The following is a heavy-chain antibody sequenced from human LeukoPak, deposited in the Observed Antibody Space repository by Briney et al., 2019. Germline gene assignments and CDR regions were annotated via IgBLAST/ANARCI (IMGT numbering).Heavy chain of an antibody. CDR3: AKQRVSNGYYYFDY. J-gene: IGHJ4*02. CDR2: FSSGAST. CDR1: GFTIRSYA. D-gene: IGHD3-22*01. V-gene: IGHV3-23*01. Sequence: GGSLRLSCAASGFTIRSYAMSWVRQAPGKGLEWVSSFSSGASTDYPDSVKGRFTISRDNPKNTVYLQMNSLRAEDTAVYYCAKQRVSNGYYYFDYWGQGTLVTVSS.